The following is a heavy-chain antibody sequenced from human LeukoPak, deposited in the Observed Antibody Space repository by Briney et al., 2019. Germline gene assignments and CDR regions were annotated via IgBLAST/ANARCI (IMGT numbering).Heavy chain of an antibody. CDR1: GGSVCGYY. Sequence: SETLSLTCTVSGGSVCGYYWSWIRQPPGQGREWIGYIYYGGSNNYKPSLKSRVTISVDTSKNQCSLKLSSLTAADTAVYYCARVRGYCRGGSCYEFRYFDLWGRGTLVTVSS. J-gene: IGHJ2*01. V-gene: IGHV4-59*02. CDR3: ARVRGYCRGGSCYEFRYFDL. CDR2: IYYGGSN. D-gene: IGHD2-15*01.